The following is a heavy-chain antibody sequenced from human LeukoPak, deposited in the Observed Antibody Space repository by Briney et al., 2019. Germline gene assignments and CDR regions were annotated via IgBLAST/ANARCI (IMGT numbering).Heavy chain of an antibody. D-gene: IGHD6-19*01. CDR1: GYSFTSYW. Sequence: HGESLKISCKGSGYSFTSYWISWVRQMPGKGLEWMGRIDSSDSYTNYSPSFQGHVTISADKSISTAYLQWSSLKASDTAMYYCARQGGRIGEIAVAGTGGFDSQNWFDPWGQGTLVTVSS. V-gene: IGHV5-10-1*01. CDR3: ARQGGRIGEIAVAGTGGFDSQNWFDP. J-gene: IGHJ5*02. CDR2: IDSSDSYT.